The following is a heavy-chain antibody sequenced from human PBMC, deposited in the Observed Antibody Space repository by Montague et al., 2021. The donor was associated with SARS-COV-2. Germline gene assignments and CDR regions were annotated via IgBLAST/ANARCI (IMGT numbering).Heavy chain of an antibody. CDR1: GGSISSSSYY. J-gene: IGHJ6*02. CDR3: ARLVETYYYYYGMDA. D-gene: IGHD4-23*01. Sequence: SETLSLTCTVSGGSISSSSYYWGWIRQPPGKGLEWIGSIYYSGSTYYNPSLKSRVTISVDTSKNQFSLKLSSVTAADTAVYYCARLVETYYYYYGMDAWGRGTTVTVSS. CDR2: IYYSGST. V-gene: IGHV4-39*01.